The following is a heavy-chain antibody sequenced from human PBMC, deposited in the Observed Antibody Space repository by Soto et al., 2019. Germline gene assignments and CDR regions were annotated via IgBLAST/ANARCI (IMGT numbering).Heavy chain of an antibody. Sequence: PSETLSLTCTVFGGSISSFYWSWIRQPPGKGLEWIGYIHYSGSTMYNPSLKSRVTISGDTSKNQFSLRAEDTAVYYCAKVALSLRSVWFGEPQGDYWGQGTLVTVSS. D-gene: IGHD3-10*01. CDR3: AKVALSLRSVWFGEPQGDY. CDR1: GGSISSFY. V-gene: IGHV4-59*01. J-gene: IGHJ4*02. CDR2: IHYSGST.